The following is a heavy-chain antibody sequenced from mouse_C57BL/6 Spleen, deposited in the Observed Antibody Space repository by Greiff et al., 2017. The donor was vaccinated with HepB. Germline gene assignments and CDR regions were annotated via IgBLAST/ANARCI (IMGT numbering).Heavy chain of an antibody. CDR1: GFTFSDYG. CDR3: ARHYYLYYFDY. CDR2: ISSGSSTI. Sequence: EVQVVESGGGLVKPGGSLKLSCAASGFTFSDYGMHWVRQAPEKGLEWVAYISSGSSTIYYADTVKGRFTISRDNAKNTLFLQMTSLRSEDTAMYYCARHYYLYYFDYWGQGTTLTVSS. D-gene: IGHD1-1*01. J-gene: IGHJ2*01. V-gene: IGHV5-17*01.